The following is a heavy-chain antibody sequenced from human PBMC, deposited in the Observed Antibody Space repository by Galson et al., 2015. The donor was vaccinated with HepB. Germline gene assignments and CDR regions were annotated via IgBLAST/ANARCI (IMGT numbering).Heavy chain of an antibody. CDR2: IKQDGSEI. D-gene: IGHD2-2*01. CDR3: ARLYCSSISCQGVYFDP. J-gene: IGHJ4*02. Sequence: SLRLSCAASGFTFSTYWMTWVRQAPGKGLERVANIKQDGSEIYYVDSVKGRFTVSRDNAKNSLYLQMNSLRAEDTAVYYCARLYCSSISCQGVYFDPWGQGTLVTVSS. V-gene: IGHV3-7*01. CDR1: GFTFSTYW.